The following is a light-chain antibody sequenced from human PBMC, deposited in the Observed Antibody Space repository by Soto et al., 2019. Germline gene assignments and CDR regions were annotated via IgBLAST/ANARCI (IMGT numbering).Light chain of an antibody. Sequence: QAVVTQEPSLTVSPGGTVTVTCGSSTGSVTSGHYPYWFQQKPGQVPRRLIYDTSNKHSWTPARFSGSLLGGKAALTLSGAQPEDEADYYCMLLYSGARVFGGGTKVTVL. CDR2: DTS. J-gene: IGLJ3*02. CDR1: TGSVTSGHY. V-gene: IGLV7-46*01. CDR3: MLLYSGARV.